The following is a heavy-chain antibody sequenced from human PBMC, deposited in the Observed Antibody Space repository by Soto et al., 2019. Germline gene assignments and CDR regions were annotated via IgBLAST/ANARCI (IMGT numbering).Heavy chain of an antibody. V-gene: IGHV4-59*01. CDR2: IYYSGST. CDR3: ASYQYYYGSGSYPIY. Sequence: SETLSLTCTVSGGSISSYYWSWIRQPPGKGLEWIGYIYYSGSTNYNPSLKSRVTISVDTSKNQFSLKLSSVTAADTAVYYCASYQYYYGSGSYPIYWGQGTLVTVSS. J-gene: IGHJ4*02. D-gene: IGHD3-10*01. CDR1: GGSISSYY.